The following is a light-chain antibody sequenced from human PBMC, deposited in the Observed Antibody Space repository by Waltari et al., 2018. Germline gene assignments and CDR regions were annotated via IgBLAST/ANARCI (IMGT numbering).Light chain of an antibody. V-gene: IGLV2-23*01. CDR2: EDT. CDR1: SSDVRSYNL. Sequence: QSALTQPASVSGSPGQSISISCTGTSSDVRSYNLVSWYQQHPDKAPKLMIYEDTKRPSGVSNRFSGSKSGTTASLTISGLQAEDEADYYCCSYAGSSTLVFGGGTKLTVL. CDR3: CSYAGSSTLV. J-gene: IGLJ3*02.